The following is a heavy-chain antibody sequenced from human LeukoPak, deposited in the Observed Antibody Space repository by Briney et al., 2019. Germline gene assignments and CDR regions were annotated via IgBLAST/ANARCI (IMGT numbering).Heavy chain of an antibody. V-gene: IGHV3-15*01. J-gene: IGHJ4*02. CDR2: IKSKTDGGTT. Sequence: GDSLRLSCAASGFTFTMYWMSWVRQAPGKGLEGVGRIKSKTDGGTTDYAAPVKGRFTISRDDSKNTLYLQMNSLKTEDTAVYYCTTSRGYLCSFWGQGTLVTVSS. CDR3: TTSRGYLCSF. CDR1: GFTFTMYW. D-gene: IGHD2-15*01.